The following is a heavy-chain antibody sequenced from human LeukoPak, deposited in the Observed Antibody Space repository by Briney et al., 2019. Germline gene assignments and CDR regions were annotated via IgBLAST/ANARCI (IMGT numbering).Heavy chain of an antibody. CDR1: GFTFSSYG. J-gene: IGHJ4*02. CDR2: ISYDGSNK. D-gene: IGHD7-27*01. Sequence: GGSLRLSCAASGFTFSSYGMHWVRQAPGKGLEWVAAISYDGSNKYYADSVKGRFTISRDNSKNTLYLQMNSLRAEDTAVYYCAKDLRFGSRRTGGFDYWGQGTLVTVSS. CDR3: AKDLRFGSRRTGGFDY. V-gene: IGHV3-30*18.